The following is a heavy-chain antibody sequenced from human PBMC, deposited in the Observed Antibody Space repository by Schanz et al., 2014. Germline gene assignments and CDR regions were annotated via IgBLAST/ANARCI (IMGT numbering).Heavy chain of an antibody. Sequence: EVQLVESGGGLIQPGGSLRLSCAVSGFTVNTNYMSWVRQAPGKGLEWISSMYINSGSTQYADSVKGRFIISRDSSKNTLFLQMNSLRAEDTAVYYCAKDLISGWSGFDYWGQGTLVTVSS. D-gene: IGHD6-19*01. CDR2: MYINSGST. CDR1: GFTVNTNY. CDR3: AKDLISGWSGFDY. V-gene: IGHV3-53*01. J-gene: IGHJ4*02.